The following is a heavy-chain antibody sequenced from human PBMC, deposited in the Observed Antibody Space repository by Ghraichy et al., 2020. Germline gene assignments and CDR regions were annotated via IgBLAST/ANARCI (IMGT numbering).Heavy chain of an antibody. Sequence: SETLSLTCAVSGGSISSGGYSWSWIRQPPGKGLEWIGYIYHSGSTYYNPSLKSRVTISVDRSKNLFSLKLSSVTAADTAVYYCARAYYDFWSGYYSWFDPWGQGTLVTVSS. CDR1: GGSISSGGYS. D-gene: IGHD3-3*01. V-gene: IGHV4-30-2*01. J-gene: IGHJ5*02. CDR2: IYHSGST. CDR3: ARAYYDFWSGYYSWFDP.